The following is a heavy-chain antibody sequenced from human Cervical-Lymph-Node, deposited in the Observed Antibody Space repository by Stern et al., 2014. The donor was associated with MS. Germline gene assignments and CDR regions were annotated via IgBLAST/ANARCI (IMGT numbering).Heavy chain of an antibody. J-gene: IGHJ6*02. V-gene: IGHV3-30*03. Sequence: QVQLGESGGGVVQPGRSLRLSWAVSGFRLRSLGMRWVRPAPGKWLEWVAVILFGGSNARYGCSVKGRFSISRDISNNTLYLQMNSLRPEDTSLYYCLGVGDAMHVWGQGTTVIVSS. CDR2: ILFGGSNA. CDR3: LGVGDAMHV. CDR1: GFRLRSLG.